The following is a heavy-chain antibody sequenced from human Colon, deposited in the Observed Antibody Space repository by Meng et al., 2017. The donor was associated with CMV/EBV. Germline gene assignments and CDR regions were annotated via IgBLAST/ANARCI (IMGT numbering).Heavy chain of an antibody. CDR2: ISFSSTHI. D-gene: IGHD1-26*01. J-gene: IGHJ6*02. CDR3: ARDLHLSGFLDV. Sequence: GESLKISCAASGFTFSDYYMSWIRQAPGKGLEWISSISFSSTHIYYADSVKGRFTISRDNDKNSLYLQMDSLRAEDTAVYWCARDLHLSGFLDVWGRGTTVTVSS. V-gene: IGHV3-11*06. CDR1: GFTFSDYY.